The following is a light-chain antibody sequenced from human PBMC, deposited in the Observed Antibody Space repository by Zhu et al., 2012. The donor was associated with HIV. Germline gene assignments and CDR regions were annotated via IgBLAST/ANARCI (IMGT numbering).Light chain of an antibody. V-gene: IGKV1-5*03. J-gene: IGKJ1*01. CDR2: KTS. Sequence: IQMTQSPSTLSASVGDRVTITCRASQTISNWLAWYQQKPGKVPNPLIYKTSNLQSGVSSRFSGNGSGTEFTLTISSLQPDDLATYYCQQYDSDSKTFGQGDQGGNQ. CDR1: QTISNW. CDR3: QQYDSDSKT.